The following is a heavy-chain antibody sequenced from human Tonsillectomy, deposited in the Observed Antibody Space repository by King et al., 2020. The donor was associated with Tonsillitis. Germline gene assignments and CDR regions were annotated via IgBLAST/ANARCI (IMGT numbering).Heavy chain of an antibody. D-gene: IGHD2-2*01. CDR1: GFTFCDYY. Sequence: QLVQSGGGLVKPGGSLRLSCAASGFTFCDYYMSWIPQAPGKGLEWFSYISSNSSYRNYADSGKDRFTISRDNAKNSLYLHLNSLRAEDTAIYYCARERCTTTSCYGGFDYWGQGTLVTVSS. CDR3: ARERCTTTSCYGGFDY. CDR2: ISSNSSYR. J-gene: IGHJ4*02. V-gene: IGHV3-11*05.